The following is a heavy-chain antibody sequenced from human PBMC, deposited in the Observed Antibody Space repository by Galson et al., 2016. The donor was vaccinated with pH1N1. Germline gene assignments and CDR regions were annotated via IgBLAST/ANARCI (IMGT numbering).Heavy chain of an antibody. CDR1: GFTFSRYD. CDR3: ARDKQGLRFFDR. Sequence: SLRLSCAASGFTFSRYDMHWVRQAPGKGLEWVAIILYDGSNKYYADSVKGRFTISRDNSQNTLYLQMNSLRAEDTAVYYCARDKQGLRFFDRWGQGNLVTVSS. V-gene: IGHV3-30-3*01. D-gene: IGHD3-3*01. J-gene: IGHJ4*02. CDR2: ILYDGSNK.